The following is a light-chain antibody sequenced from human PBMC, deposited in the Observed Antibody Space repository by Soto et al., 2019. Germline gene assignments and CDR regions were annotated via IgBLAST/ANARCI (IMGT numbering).Light chain of an antibody. J-gene: IGKJ1*01. CDR1: QSVSSRS. V-gene: IGKV3-20*01. Sequence: EIVLTQSPXXLXXXXGXXXTXXCRXSQSVSSRSLAWYQQKPGQGPRVLIYGASSRATDTPDRFSGSGSGTDFTLTISRLEPEDFAVYYCHQYGSSPRTFGQGTKVDIK. CDR2: GAS. CDR3: HQYGSSPRT.